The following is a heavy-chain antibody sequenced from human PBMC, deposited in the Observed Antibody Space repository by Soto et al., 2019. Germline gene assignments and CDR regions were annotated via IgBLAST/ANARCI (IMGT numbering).Heavy chain of an antibody. J-gene: IGHJ4*02. V-gene: IGHV4-30-2*01. D-gene: IGHD6-19*01. CDR1: GGSIDSGAFS. CDR2: VTHSGTA. CDR3: ARIHWAQSSLDY. Sequence: PSETLSLTCAVSGGSIDSGAFSLRWIRQPPGKGLEWIGYVTHSGTAYSIPSLNGRLTLSVDSSQTQFSLKLTFVTAADSAFYYCARIHWAQSSLDYWGRGILVTVSS.